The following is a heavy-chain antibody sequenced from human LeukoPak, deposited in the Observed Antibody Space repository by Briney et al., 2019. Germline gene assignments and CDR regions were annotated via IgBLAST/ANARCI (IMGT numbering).Heavy chain of an antibody. CDR3: ARQYSYGYDYYYYMDV. CDR2: ISSSGSTI. V-gene: IGHV3-48*03. J-gene: IGHJ6*03. CDR1: GFTFSSYE. Sequence: PGGSLRLSCAASGFTFSSYEMNWVRQAPGKGLEGVSYISSSGSTIYYADPVKGRFTISRDNAKTSLYLQMNSLRGEDTAVYYCARQYSYGYDYYYYMDVWGKGTTVTISS. D-gene: IGHD5-18*01.